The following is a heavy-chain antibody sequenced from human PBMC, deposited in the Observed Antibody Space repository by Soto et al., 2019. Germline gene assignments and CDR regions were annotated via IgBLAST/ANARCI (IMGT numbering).Heavy chain of an antibody. J-gene: IGHJ4*02. Sequence: GGSLRLSCAASGVTVSSNYMSWVRQAPGKGLKWVSVIYTGGSTYYADSVKGSFTIARDNSKNTLYLQMKSLRAEDTAVYYWARHGYNYGGGYFDYWGQGSLVTVCS. CDR2: IYTGGST. D-gene: IGHD5-18*01. V-gene: IGHV3-66*04. CDR3: ARHGYNYGGGYFDY. CDR1: GVTVSSNY.